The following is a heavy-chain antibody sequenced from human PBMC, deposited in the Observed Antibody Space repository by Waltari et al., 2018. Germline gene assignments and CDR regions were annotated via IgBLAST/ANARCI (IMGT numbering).Heavy chain of an antibody. J-gene: IGHJ4*02. CDR1: GLTFSSYA. CDR2: ISGSGGST. CDR3: AKSPPGLLYYFDY. D-gene: IGHD2-15*01. V-gene: IGHV3-23*04. Sequence: EVQLVESGGGLVQPGGSLRLSFPASGLTFSSYAMSWVRRAPGKGLEWVSAISGSGGSTYYADSVKGRFTISRDNSKNTLYLQMNSLRAEDTAVYYCAKSPPGLLYYFDYWGQGTLVTVSS.